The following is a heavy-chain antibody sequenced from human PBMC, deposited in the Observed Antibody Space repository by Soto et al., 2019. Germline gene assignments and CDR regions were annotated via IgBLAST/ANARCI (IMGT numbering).Heavy chain of an antibody. CDR2: IYPGDSDT. D-gene: IGHD2-21*02. CDR3: ARHRVAYCGGDCFFHY. CDR1: GYSFTSYW. Sequence: HGESLKISCKGSGYSFTSYWIGWVRQMPGKGLEWMGIIYPGDSDTRYSPSFQGQVTISADKSISTAYLQWSSLKASDTAMYYCARHRVAYCGGDCFFHYWGQGTLVTVSS. V-gene: IGHV5-51*01. J-gene: IGHJ4*02.